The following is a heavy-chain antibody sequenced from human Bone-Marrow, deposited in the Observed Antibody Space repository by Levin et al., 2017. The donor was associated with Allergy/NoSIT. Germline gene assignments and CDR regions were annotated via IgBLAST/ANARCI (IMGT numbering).Heavy chain of an antibody. CDR1: GGSVSDDNW. CDR2: IHHSGGT. CDR3: GRHYYYYIDI. V-gene: IGHV4-4*02. Sequence: SQTLSLTCFVSGGSVSDDNWWGWVRQSPGKGLEWIAEIHHSGGTNYNPSLKSRVSMSVDKSTNQFSLNVYSVTAADTAVYFCGRHYYYYIDIWGNGTTVTVS. J-gene: IGHJ6*03. D-gene: IGHD1-1*01.